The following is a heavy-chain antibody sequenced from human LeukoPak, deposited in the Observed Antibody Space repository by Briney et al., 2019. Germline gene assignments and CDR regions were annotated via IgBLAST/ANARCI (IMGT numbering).Heavy chain of an antibody. J-gene: IGHJ6*03. D-gene: IGHD2-15*01. CDR1: GFIFSSFG. Sequence: GRSLRLSCAASGFIFSSFGMHWVRQAPGKGLEWVAFIQDDESNKFYADSVKGRFTISRDNSKNTLFLQMNSLRPEDTALYYCAKQMVERPHYYYMDVWGKGTTVTVSS. V-gene: IGHV3-30*02. CDR3: AKQMVERPHYYYMDV. CDR2: IQDDESNK.